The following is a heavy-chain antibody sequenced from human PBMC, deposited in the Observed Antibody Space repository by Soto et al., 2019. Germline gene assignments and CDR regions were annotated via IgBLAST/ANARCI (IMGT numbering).Heavy chain of an antibody. Sequence: SETLSLTCAVYGGSFSGYYWSWIRQPPGKGLEWIGEINHSGSTNYNPSLKSRVTISVDPSKNQFSLKLSSVTAADTAVYYCAREGRSPKLTRYNWNDGRSPTRVFDYWGQGTLVTVSS. CDR2: INHSGST. CDR1: GGSFSGYY. D-gene: IGHD1-1*01. J-gene: IGHJ4*02. V-gene: IGHV4-34*01. CDR3: AREGRSPKLTRYNWNDGRSPTRVFDY.